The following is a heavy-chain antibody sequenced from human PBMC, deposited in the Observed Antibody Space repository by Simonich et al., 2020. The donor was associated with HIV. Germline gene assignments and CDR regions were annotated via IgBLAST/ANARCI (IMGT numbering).Heavy chain of an antibody. CDR1: GYTFTGYY. Sequence: QVQLVQSGAEVKKPGASVKVSCKASGYTFTGYYMHWVRQAPGQGLGGMGWINPNRGGTNYAQKFQGRVTMTRDTSISTAYMELSRLRSDDTAVYYCALLKWLPLGGYYAMDVWGQGTTVTVFS. CDR3: ALLKWLPLGGYYAMDV. V-gene: IGHV1-2*02. J-gene: IGHJ6*02. CDR2: INPNRGGT. D-gene: IGHD3-3*01.